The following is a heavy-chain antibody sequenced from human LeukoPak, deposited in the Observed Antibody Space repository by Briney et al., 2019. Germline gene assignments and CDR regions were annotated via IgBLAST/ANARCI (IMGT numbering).Heavy chain of an antibody. CDR1: GFTFSSYG. Sequence: GGSLRLSCAASGFTFSSYGMHWVRQAPGKGLEWVAVISYDGSNKYYADSVKGRFTISRDNSKNTPYLQMNSLRAEDTAVYYCAKESAAAPFDPWGQGTLVTVSS. V-gene: IGHV3-30*18. D-gene: IGHD6-13*01. CDR2: ISYDGSNK. J-gene: IGHJ5*02. CDR3: AKESAAAPFDP.